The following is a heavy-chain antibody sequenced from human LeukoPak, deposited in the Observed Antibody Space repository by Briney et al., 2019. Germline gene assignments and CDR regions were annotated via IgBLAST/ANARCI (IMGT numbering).Heavy chain of an antibody. CDR2: IYTSGSP. CDR1: GGSISSYY. D-gene: IGHD2-2*01. V-gene: IGHV4-4*07. CDR3: ARARYCTSPSCPYYYYYYMDV. J-gene: IGHJ6*03. Sequence: PSETLSLTCTVSGGSISSYYWSWIRQTAGKGLEWIGRIYTSGSPNYNPSLKSRVTMSVDTSKNQFSLKLGSVTAADTAVYYCARARYCTSPSCPYYYYYYMDVWGKGTTVTVSS.